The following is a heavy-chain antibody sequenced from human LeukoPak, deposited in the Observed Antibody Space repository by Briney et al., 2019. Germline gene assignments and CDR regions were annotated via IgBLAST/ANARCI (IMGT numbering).Heavy chain of an antibody. CDR3: ANLEGAYAFDI. Sequence: GGSLRLSCAASGFTFSSYAMSWVRQAPGKGLEWVSAIGGSGGSTYYADSVKGRLTISRDNSKNTLYLQMNSLRAEDTAVYYCANLEGAYAFDIWGQGTMVTVSS. CDR2: IGGSGGST. J-gene: IGHJ3*02. CDR1: GFTFSSYA. V-gene: IGHV3-23*01. D-gene: IGHD4/OR15-4a*01.